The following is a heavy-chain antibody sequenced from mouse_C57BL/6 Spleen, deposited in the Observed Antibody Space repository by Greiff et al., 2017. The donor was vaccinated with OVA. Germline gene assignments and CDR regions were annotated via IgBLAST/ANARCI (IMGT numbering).Heavy chain of an antibody. CDR2: IYPGNGDT. CDR3: AASSYREAWLAY. CDR1: GYTFTSYH. V-gene: IGHV1-12*01. Sequence: LQESGAELVRPGASVKMSCKASGYTFTSYHMHWVKQTPRQGLEWIGAIYPGNGDTSYNQKFKGKATLPVDKSSSTDYMQLSSLTSEDAAVYFCAASSYREAWLAYWGQGTLVTVSA. J-gene: IGHJ3*01. D-gene: IGHD2-10*01.